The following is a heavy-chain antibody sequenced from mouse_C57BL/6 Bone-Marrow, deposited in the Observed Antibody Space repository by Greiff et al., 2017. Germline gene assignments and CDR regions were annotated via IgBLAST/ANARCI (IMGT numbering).Heavy chain of an antibody. CDR2: IDPSDSYT. V-gene: IGHV1-50*01. CDR1: GYTFTSYW. Sequence: QVHVKQPGAELVKPGASVKLSCKASGYTFTSYWMQWVKQRPGQGFEWIGEIDPSDSYTNYNQKFKGKATLTVDTSSSTAYMQLSSLTSEDSAVYYCAREGITYAMDYWGQGTSVTVSS. CDR3: AREGITYAMDY. J-gene: IGHJ4*01.